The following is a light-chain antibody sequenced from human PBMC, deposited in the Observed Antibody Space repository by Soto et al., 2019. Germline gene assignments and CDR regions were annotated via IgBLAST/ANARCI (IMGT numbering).Light chain of an antibody. CDR1: QTVSSNY. Sequence: EIVITQSPATLSVSPGESATLSCRASQTVSSNYLAWCQQRPGQAPRLLIYGASTRAAGIPDRFSGSGSGTDFTLTITRLEPEDSAVYFCQQYTGPPTTFGQGTRLEIK. CDR3: QQYTGPPTT. CDR2: GAS. J-gene: IGKJ5*01. V-gene: IGKV3-20*01.